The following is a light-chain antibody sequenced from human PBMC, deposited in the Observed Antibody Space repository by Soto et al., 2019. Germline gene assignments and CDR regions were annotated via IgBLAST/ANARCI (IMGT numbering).Light chain of an antibody. J-gene: IGLJ3*02. CDR2: EVR. V-gene: IGLV2-14*01. CDR1: NRDIGAYNL. Sequence: QSALTQSASVSGSLGQSITISCTGSNRDIGAYNLVSWYQQYPDTAPKLIIYEVRNRPSGVSYRFTGSRSGNTASLTISALQADDESTFYCSSYTTTSTLLFGGGTKVTVL. CDR3: SSYTTTSTLL.